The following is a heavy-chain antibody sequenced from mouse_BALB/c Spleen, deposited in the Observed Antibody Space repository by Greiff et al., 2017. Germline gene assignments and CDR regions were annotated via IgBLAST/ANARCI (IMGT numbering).Heavy chain of an antibody. J-gene: IGHJ3*01. D-gene: IGHD4-1*01. CDR3: ARNGDGTAWFAY. Sequence: DVKLVESGGGLVKPGGSLKLSCAASGFTFSDYYMYWVRQTPEKRLEWVATISDGGSYTYYPDSVKGRFTISRDNAKNNLYLQMSSLKSEDTAMYYCARNGDGTAWFAYWGQGTLVTVSA. CDR2: ISDGGSYT. V-gene: IGHV5-4*02. CDR1: GFTFSDYY.